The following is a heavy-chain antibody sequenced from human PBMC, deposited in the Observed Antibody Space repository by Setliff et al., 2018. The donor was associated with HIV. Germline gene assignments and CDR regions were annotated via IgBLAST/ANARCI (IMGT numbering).Heavy chain of an antibody. D-gene: IGHD2-2*01. CDR3: ARKDIVVVPAAAPPYYFYYMDV. V-gene: IGHV4-34*01. Sequence: PSETLSLTCAVSGGSFSGYYWSWIRQPPGKGLEWIGEINHIGSTNYKSSLKSRVTISKDKSKNDFPLKLSSVTAADTAVYYCARKDIVVVPAAAPPYYFYYMDVWGRGTTVTVSS. J-gene: IGHJ6*03. CDR1: GGSFSGYY. CDR2: INHIGST.